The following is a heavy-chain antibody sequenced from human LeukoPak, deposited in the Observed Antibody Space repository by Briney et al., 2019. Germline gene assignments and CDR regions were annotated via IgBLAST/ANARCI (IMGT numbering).Heavy chain of an antibody. V-gene: IGHV4-59*01. CDR1: GGSISSYY. CDR2: IYYSGST. Sequence: SETLSLTCTVSGGSISSYYWSWIRQPPGKGLEWIGYIYYSGSTNYNPSLKSRVTISVDTSKNQFSLKLSSVTAADTAVYYCAIRGDYSYGSFDYWGQGTLVTVSS. CDR3: AIRGDYSYGSFDY. D-gene: IGHD5-18*01. J-gene: IGHJ4*02.